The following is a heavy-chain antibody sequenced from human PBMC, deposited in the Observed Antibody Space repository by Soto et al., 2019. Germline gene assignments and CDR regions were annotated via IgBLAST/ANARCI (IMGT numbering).Heavy chain of an antibody. D-gene: IGHD1-26*01. CDR1: GFTFSSYA. Sequence: EVQLLESGGGLVQPGGSLRLSCAASGFTFSSYAMRWVRQAPVKGLEWVSAISGSGGRTYYADSVKGRFTISRDNSKNTLYLQITSLTAEDTAVYYCARPGSGSDYDYWGQGTLVTVSS. CDR2: ISGSGGRT. J-gene: IGHJ4*02. CDR3: ARPGSGSDYDY. V-gene: IGHV3-23*01.